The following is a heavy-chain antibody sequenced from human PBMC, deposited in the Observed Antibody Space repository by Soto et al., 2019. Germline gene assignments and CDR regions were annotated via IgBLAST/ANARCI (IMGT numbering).Heavy chain of an antibody. Sequence: GHLVQSRAEVKRPVASVKVSCRASGYTFTSYGISWVQQAPGQGLEWMGCISDYNGDTKLSQKYETSVGKTTVTTTNTAYKELRSLRSDNTADYSCARDSVPHKGMVAWAVDIWGHGTMVTVSS. J-gene: IGHJ3*02. CDR1: GYTFTSYG. V-gene: IGHV1-18*01. CDR2: ISDYNGDT. CDR3: ARDSVPHKGMVAWAVDI. D-gene: IGHD5-18*01.